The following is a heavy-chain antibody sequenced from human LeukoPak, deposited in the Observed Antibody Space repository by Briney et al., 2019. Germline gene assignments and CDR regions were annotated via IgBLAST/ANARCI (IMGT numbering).Heavy chain of an antibody. J-gene: IGHJ6*02. V-gene: IGHV4-59*01. Sequence: SETLSLTCTVSGGSISSDYWSWIRRPPGKGLEWIGYIYYSGSTNYNPSLKSRVTISVDTSKNQFSLKLSSVTAADTAVYYCARVGGSGWAPRYYYYGMDVWGQGTTVTVSS. D-gene: IGHD2-15*01. CDR2: IYYSGST. CDR1: GGSISSDY. CDR3: ARVGGSGWAPRYYYYGMDV.